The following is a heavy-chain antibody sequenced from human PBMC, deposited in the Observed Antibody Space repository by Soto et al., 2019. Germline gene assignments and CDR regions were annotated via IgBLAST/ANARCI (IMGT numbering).Heavy chain of an antibody. CDR3: ARPPIAAAGTDYFDY. V-gene: IGHV1-3*01. J-gene: IGHJ4*02. Sequence: GASVKVSCKASGYTFTSYAMHWVRQAPGQRLEWMGWINAGNGNTKYSQKLQGRVTITRDTSASTAYMELSSLRSEDTAVYYCARPPIAAAGTDYFDYWGQGTLVTVSS. CDR2: INAGNGNT. D-gene: IGHD6-13*01. CDR1: GYTFTSYA.